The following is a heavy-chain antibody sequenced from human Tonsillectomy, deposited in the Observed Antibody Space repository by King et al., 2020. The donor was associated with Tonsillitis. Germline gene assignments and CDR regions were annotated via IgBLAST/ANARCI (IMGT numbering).Heavy chain of an antibody. Sequence: QLVQSGAEVKKPGASVTVSCKASGYILTSYYIHWVRQAPGQGLEWMGIINPSGGSTSNAQNFQDRVTMTRDTSTSTVYMQLSSLRSEDTAVYYCARVGAVEAFDIWGQGTMVTVSS. D-gene: IGHD6-19*01. CDR2: INPSGGST. CDR1: GYILTSYY. J-gene: IGHJ3*02. V-gene: IGHV1-46*03. CDR3: ARVGAVEAFDI.